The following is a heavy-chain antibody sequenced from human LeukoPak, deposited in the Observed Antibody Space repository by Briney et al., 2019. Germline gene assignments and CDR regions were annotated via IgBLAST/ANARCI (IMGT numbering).Heavy chain of an antibody. D-gene: IGHD3-16*01. V-gene: IGHV4-34*01. CDR3: ARGGGPFDY. CDR2: INHSGST. Sequence: PSGTLSLTCTVSGGSISSYYWSWIRQPPGKGREWIGEINHSGSTNYNPSLKSRVTITVDTSKNQFSLKLSSVTAADTAVYYCARGGGPFDYWGQGTLVTVSS. CDR1: GGSISSYY. J-gene: IGHJ4*02.